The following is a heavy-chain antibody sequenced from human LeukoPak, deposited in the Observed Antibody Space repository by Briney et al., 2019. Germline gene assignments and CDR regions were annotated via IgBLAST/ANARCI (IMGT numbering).Heavy chain of an antibody. D-gene: IGHD4-17*01. CDR1: GGSISSSSYY. CDR2: IYYSGST. J-gene: IGHJ4*02. Sequence: PSETLSLTCTVSGGSISSSSYYWGWIRQPPGKGLEWIGSIYYSGSTYYNPSLKSRVTISVDTSKNQFSLKLSSVTAADTAVYYCARGPSPHTTVTTHFDYWGQGTLVTVSS. V-gene: IGHV4-39*07. CDR3: ARGPSPHTTVTTHFDY.